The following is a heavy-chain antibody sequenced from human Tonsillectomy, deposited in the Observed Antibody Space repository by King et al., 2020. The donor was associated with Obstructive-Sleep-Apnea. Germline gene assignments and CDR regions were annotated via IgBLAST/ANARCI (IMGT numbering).Heavy chain of an antibody. Sequence: QLVQSGGGVVQPGGSLRLSCAASGFTFSSYGMHWVRQAPGKGLEWVAFIRYDGSNKYYADSVKGRFTISRDNSKNTLYLQMNSLRAEDTDVYYCAKDEVDSSGYYFEDYWGQGTLVTVSS. CDR1: GFTFSSYG. D-gene: IGHD3-22*01. V-gene: IGHV3-30*02. CDR2: IRYDGSNK. J-gene: IGHJ4*02. CDR3: AKDEVDSSGYYFEDY.